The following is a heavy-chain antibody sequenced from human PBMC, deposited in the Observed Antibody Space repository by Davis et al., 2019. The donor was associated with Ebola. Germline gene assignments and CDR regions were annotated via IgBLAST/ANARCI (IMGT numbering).Heavy chain of an antibody. D-gene: IGHD3-16*01. CDR2: IYSGGST. V-gene: IGHV3-66*01. CDR1: GFTVSSNY. J-gene: IGHJ5*02. Sequence: GGSLRLSCAAPGFTVSSNYMSWVRQAPGKGLEWVSVIYSGGSTYYADSVKGRFTISRDNSKNTLYLQMNSLRAEDTAVYYCARDTALWGWFDPWGQGSLVTVSS. CDR3: ARDTALWGWFDP.